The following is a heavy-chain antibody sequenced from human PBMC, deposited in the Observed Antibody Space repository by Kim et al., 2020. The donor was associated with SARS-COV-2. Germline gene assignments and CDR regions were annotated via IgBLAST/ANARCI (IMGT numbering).Heavy chain of an antibody. Sequence: GGSLRLSCAASGFTFSSYSMNWVRQAPGKGLEWVSSISSSSSYIYYADSVKGRFTISRDNAKNSLYLQMNSLRAEDTAVYYCARDAITMRLGELQHWGQGSLGTASS. D-gene: IGHD3-22*01. CDR2: ISSSSSYI. CDR1: GFTFSSYS. V-gene: IGHV3-21*01. CDR3: ARDAITMRLGELQH. J-gene: IGHJ1*01.